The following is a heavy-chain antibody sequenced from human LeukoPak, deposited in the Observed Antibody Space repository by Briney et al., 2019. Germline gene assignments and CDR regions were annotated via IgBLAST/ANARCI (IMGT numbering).Heavy chain of an antibody. Sequence: PGGSLRLSCAASGFTVSSNYMSWVRQAPGKGLEWVSVIYSGGSTYYADSVRGRFTISRDNSKNTLYLQMNSLRAEDTAVYYCARDCYYYDSSGYSSDAFDIWGQGTMVTVSS. V-gene: IGHV3-66*01. CDR1: GFTVSSNY. J-gene: IGHJ3*02. D-gene: IGHD3-22*01. CDR2: IYSGGST. CDR3: ARDCYYYDSSGYSSDAFDI.